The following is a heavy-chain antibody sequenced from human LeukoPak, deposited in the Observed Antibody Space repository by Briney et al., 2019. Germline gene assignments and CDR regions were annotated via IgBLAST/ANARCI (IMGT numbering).Heavy chain of an antibody. CDR1: GFTFSSYG. J-gene: IGHJ6*04. CDR3: AKDPRVVWNDDYYYYGMDV. Sequence: PGGSLRLSCAASGFTFSSYGMHWVRQAPGKGLEWVAVISYDGSNKYYADSVKGRFTIPRDNSKNTLYLQMNSLRAEDTAVYYCAKDPRVVWNDDYYYYGMDVWGKGTTVTVSS. V-gene: IGHV3-30*18. CDR2: ISYDGSNK. D-gene: IGHD1-1*01.